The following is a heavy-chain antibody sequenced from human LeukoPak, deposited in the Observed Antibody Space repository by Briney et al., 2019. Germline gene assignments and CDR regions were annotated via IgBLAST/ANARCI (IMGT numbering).Heavy chain of an antibody. CDR2: IIPIFGTA. V-gene: IGHV1-69*06. Sequence: ASVKVSCKASGGTFSSYAISWVRQAPGQGLEWMGGIIPIFGTADYAQKFQGRVTITADKSTSTAYMELSSLGSDDTAVYYCARDGRGSRSSWFDPWGQGTLVIVSS. D-gene: IGHD3-10*01. CDR3: ARDGRGSRSSWFDP. CDR1: GGTFSSYA. J-gene: IGHJ5*02.